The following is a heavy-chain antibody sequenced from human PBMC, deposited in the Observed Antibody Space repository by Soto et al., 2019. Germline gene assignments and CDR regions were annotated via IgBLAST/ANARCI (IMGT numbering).Heavy chain of an antibody. J-gene: IGHJ4*02. V-gene: IGHV3-30-3*01. Sequence: PGGSLRLSCAASGFTFSTYTLHWVRQAPGKGLEWVAVVSFDGSNKYYADSLEGRFTISRDNSKNTLYLEMNGLRAEDTAVYYCARDYSTTAPFDYWGQGTLVTVSS. D-gene: IGHD2-21*01. CDR3: ARDYSTTAPFDY. CDR2: VSFDGSNK. CDR1: GFTFSTYT.